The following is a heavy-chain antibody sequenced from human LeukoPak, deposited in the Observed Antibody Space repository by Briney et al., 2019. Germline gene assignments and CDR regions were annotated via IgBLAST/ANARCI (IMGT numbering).Heavy chain of an antibody. CDR3: ARETYYYGSGSYPNPDAFDI. CDR1: GGSISSGDYH. J-gene: IGHJ3*02. CDR2: IYYSGST. V-gene: IGHV4-30-4*08. Sequence: SQTLSLACTVSGGSISSGDYHWSWIRQPPGKGLEWIGYIYYSGSTYYNPSLKSRVTISVDTSKNQFSLKLSSVTAADTAVYYCARETYYYGSGSYPNPDAFDIWGQGTMVTVSS. D-gene: IGHD3-10*01.